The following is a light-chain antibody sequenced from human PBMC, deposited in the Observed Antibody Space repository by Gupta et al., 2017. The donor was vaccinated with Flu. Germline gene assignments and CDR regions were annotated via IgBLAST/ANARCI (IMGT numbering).Light chain of an antibody. CDR1: SLRNYS. CDR2: DKN. V-gene: IGLV3-19*01. CDR3: NSRDSSGKWV. Sequence: SSDLTQDPAVSVALGQTVRITCLGDSLRNYSASWYQQKPGQATVLVIYDKNNRPSGIPDRFSGSSSGKTASLTITGAQAKDEADDYCNSRDSSGKWVCGGGTKLTGL. J-gene: IGLJ3*02.